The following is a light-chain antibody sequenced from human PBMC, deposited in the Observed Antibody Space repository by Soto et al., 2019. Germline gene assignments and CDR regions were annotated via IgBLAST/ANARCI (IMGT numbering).Light chain of an antibody. V-gene: IGKV3-15*01. CDR2: GAS. CDR1: QSVGSN. CDR3: HQYNNWPT. J-gene: IGKJ4*01. Sequence: EIVMTQSPGTLSVSPGDRVTLSCRASQSVGSNLAWYQQKRGQAPSVLIYGASNRVTGIPARFRGSGSGTEFNLTITSLQSEDFAVYHCHQYNNWPTLGGGTKVDIK.